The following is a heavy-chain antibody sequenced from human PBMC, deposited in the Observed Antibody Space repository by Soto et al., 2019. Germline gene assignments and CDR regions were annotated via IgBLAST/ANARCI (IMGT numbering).Heavy chain of an antibody. J-gene: IGHJ4*02. CDR1: GFTFSSHW. CDR3: ARVTRSGGYYD. D-gene: IGHD3-22*01. V-gene: IGHV3-7*01. Sequence: PGGSLRLSCAASGFTFSSHWMSWVRQAPGKGLEWVANIKQDGSVIYYVDSVKGRFTISRDNAKNSLYLQMNSLRAEDTALYYCARVTRSGGYYDWGQGTLVTVSS. CDR2: IKQDGSVI.